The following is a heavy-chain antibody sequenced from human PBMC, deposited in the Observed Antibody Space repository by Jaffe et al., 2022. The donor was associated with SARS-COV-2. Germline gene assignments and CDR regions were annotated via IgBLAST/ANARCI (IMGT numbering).Heavy chain of an antibody. D-gene: IGHD3-10*01. V-gene: IGHV4-38-2*02. CDR3: ARQSCDTSGTYHFDY. Sequence: QVQLQESGPGLVKPSETLSLTCTVSGYSVSSGHCWGWIRQPPGKGLEWIGGIYRSANTNYNPSLKSRLTISLDTSKNEFSLRLNSVTAADTAVYYCARQSCDTSGTYHFDYWGQGTLVTVSS. CDR2: IYRSANT. J-gene: IGHJ4*02. CDR1: GYSVSSGHC.